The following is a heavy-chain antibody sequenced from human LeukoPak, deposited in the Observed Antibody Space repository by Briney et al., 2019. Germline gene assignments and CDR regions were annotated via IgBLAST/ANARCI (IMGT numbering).Heavy chain of an antibody. CDR3: ARRPNQYYYDSSGYRGAFDI. CDR1: GGTFSSYA. J-gene: IGHJ3*02. V-gene: IGHV1-69*01. D-gene: IGHD3-22*01. Sequence: SVKVSCKASGGTFSSYAISWVRQAPGQGLEWMGGIIPIFGTANYAQKFQGRVTITADEPTSTAYMELGSLRSEDTAVYYCARRPNQYYYDSSGYRGAFDIWGQGTMVTVSS. CDR2: IIPIFGTA.